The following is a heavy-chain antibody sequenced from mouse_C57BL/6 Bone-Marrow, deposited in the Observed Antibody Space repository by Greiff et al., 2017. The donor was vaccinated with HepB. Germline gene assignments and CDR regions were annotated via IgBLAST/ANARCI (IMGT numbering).Heavy chain of an antibody. Sequence: DVKLQESGGGLVKPGGSLKLSCAASGFTFSSYAMSWVRQTPEKRLEWVATISDGGSYTYYPDNVKGRFTISRDNAKNNLYLQMSHLKSEDTAMYYCARDPLYYGSSYRYFDVWGTGTTVTVSS. CDR1: GFTFSSYA. V-gene: IGHV5-4*01. J-gene: IGHJ1*03. D-gene: IGHD1-1*01. CDR3: ARDPLYYGSSYRYFDV. CDR2: ISDGGSYT.